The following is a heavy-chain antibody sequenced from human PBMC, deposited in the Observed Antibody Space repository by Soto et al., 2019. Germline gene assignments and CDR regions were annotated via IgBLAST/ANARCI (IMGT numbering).Heavy chain of an antibody. J-gene: IGHJ6*02. V-gene: IGHV3-33*01. CDR3: ARASYYGSGSPRPDYYYYGMDV. CDR2: IWYDGSNK. D-gene: IGHD3-10*01. Sequence: PGGSLRLSCAASGFTFSSYGMHWVRHAPGKGLEWVAVIWYDGSNKYYADSVKGRFTISRDNSKNTLYLQMNSLRAEDTAVYYCARASYYGSGSPRPDYYYYGMDVWGQGTTVTVSS. CDR1: GFTFSSYG.